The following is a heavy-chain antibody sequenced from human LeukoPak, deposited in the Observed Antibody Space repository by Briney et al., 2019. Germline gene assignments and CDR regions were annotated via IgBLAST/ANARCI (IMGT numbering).Heavy chain of an antibody. CDR3: ARGTYGLRIDNWFDP. J-gene: IGHJ5*02. CDR2: INSDGSTT. Sequence: PGGSLRLSCAASGFTFSSYSMNWVRQAPGKGLVWVSRINSDGSTTSYADSVKGRFTISRDNAKNTLYLQMNSLRAEDTAVYYCARGTYGLRIDNWFDPWGQGTLVTVSS. D-gene: IGHD1-26*01. CDR1: GFTFSSYS. V-gene: IGHV3-74*01.